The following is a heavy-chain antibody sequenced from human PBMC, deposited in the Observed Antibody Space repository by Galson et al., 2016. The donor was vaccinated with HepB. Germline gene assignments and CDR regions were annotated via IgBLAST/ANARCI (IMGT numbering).Heavy chain of an antibody. D-gene: IGHD3-3*01. V-gene: IGHV3-33*01. CDR1: GFTFTNHG. CDR2: VWFDGTTK. J-gene: IGHJ6*02. CDR3: ARESSSLENYYYGMDV. Sequence: SLRLSCAASGFTFTNHGMHWVRQAPGKGLEWVAVVWFDGTTKYYADSVKGRFTISRDNSKDTLYLQMNSLRAEDTALYYCARESSSLENYYYGMDVWGQGTTVSVSS.